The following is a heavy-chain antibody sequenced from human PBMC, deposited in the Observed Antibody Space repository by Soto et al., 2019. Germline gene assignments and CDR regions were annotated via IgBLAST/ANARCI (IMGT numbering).Heavy chain of an antibody. CDR2: IYYSGST. Sequence: SXTLSLTCTVSGGSISSGSSYWCWIRQPPGKGLQWIGSIYYSGSTYYNPSLKSRVTMSVVTSKNQFSLKLSSVTAADTAVYYCARHYYGSGSYSAFDIWGQGTMVTVSS. CDR3: ARHYYGSGSYSAFDI. V-gene: IGHV4-39*01. J-gene: IGHJ3*02. D-gene: IGHD3-10*01. CDR1: GGSISSGSSY.